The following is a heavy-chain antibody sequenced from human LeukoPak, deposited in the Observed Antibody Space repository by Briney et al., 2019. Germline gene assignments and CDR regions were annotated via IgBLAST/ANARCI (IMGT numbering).Heavy chain of an antibody. CDR1: GFTLSSYW. CDR2: INQDGSEK. V-gene: IGHV3-7*01. CDR3: ARDPDCSGGSCYIFDY. J-gene: IGHJ4*02. Sequence: PGGSLRLSCAASGFTLSSYWMTWVRQAPGKGLEWVANINQDGSEKDYVDSVKGRFTISRDNAKNSLYLQMNSLRAEDTAVYYCARDPDCSGGSCYIFDYWGQGTLVTVSS. D-gene: IGHD2-15*01.